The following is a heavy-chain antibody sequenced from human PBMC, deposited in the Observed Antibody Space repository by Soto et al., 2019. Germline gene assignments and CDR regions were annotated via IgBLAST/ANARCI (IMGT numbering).Heavy chain of an antibody. J-gene: IGHJ4*02. CDR2: INHSGST. CDR3: ASTTSLDIVVVPAAAYYFDY. V-gene: IGHV4-34*01. Sequence: SETLSLTCAVYGGSFSGYYWSWIRQPPGKGLEWIGEINHSGSTTYNPSLKSRVTISVDTSKNQFSLKLSSVTAADTAVYYCASTTSLDIVVVPAAAYYFDYWGQGTLVTVSS. D-gene: IGHD2-2*01. CDR1: GGSFSGYY.